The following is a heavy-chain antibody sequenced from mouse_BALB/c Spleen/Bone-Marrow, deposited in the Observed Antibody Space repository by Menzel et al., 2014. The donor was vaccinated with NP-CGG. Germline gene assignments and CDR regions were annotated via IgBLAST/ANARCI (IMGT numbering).Heavy chain of an antibody. CDR2: IYPGNSDT. D-gene: IGHD2-4*01. V-gene: IGHV1-5*01. CDR3: TRVITTGSDWFAY. J-gene: IGHJ3*01. Sequence: VQLQQSGTVLARPGASAKMSCKASGYTFTSYWMHWVKQRPGQGLEWIGTIYPGNSDTSYNQKFKGKAKLTAVTSTSTAYMELSSLTNEDSAVYYCTRVITTGSDWFAYWGQGTLVTVS. CDR1: GYTFTSYW.